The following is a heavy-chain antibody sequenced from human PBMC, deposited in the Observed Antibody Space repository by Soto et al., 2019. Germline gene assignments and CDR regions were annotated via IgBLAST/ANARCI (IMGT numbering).Heavy chain of an antibody. CDR3: ARRRYDFWSGENWFDP. Sequence: EVQLVESGGGLVQPGGSLRLSCAASGFTFSSYDMHWVRQATGKGLEWVSAIGTAGDTYYPGSVKGRFTISRENAKNSLYLQMNSLRAEDTAVYYCARRRYDFWSGENWFDPWGQGTLVTVSS. CDR2: IGTAGDT. D-gene: IGHD3-3*01. V-gene: IGHV3-13*01. J-gene: IGHJ5*02. CDR1: GFTFSSYD.